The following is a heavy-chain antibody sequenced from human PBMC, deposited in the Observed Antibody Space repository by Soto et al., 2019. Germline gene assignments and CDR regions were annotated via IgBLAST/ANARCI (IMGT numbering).Heavy chain of an antibody. D-gene: IGHD3-3*01. J-gene: IGHJ6*02. Sequence: QTAGSLRLSCAASGFTFTLYAMSWVRQAPGKGLEWVSAISGSGGSTYYADSVKGRFTISRDNSKNTLYLQMNSLRAEDTAVYYCAKDYQTNTIPPGYYGMDVWGQGTTVTVSS. CDR1: GFTFTLYA. CDR3: AKDYQTNTIPPGYYGMDV. V-gene: IGHV3-23*01. CDR2: ISGSGGST.